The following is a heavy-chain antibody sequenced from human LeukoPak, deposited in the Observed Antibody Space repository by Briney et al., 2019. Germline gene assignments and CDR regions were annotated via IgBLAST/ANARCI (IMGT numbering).Heavy chain of an antibody. J-gene: IGHJ4*02. CDR1: GGSISSDY. V-gene: IGHV4-4*07. D-gene: IGHD2-21*01. CDR3: ARESRDLGHIDY. Sequence: PSETLSLTCTVSGGSISSDYWSWIRHPPGQGLEWIGRVYTGGSTNYNPSLKSRVTMSVDTSKNQFSLKLSSVTAADTAVYYCARESRDLGHIDYWGQGTLVTVSS. CDR2: VYTGGST.